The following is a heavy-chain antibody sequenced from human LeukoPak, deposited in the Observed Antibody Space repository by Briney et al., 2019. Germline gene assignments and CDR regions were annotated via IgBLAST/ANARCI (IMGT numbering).Heavy chain of an antibody. Sequence: GGSLRLSCAASGFPVSSNYMSWVRQAPGKGLEWVSVIYSGGSTYYADSVKGRFAISRDKSKNMLYLQMNSLRAEDTAVYYCASNYYVTKAAFDIWGQGTMVTVSS. CDR1: GFPVSSNY. CDR3: ASNYYVTKAAFDI. D-gene: IGHD3-10*02. V-gene: IGHV3-53*01. CDR2: IYSGGST. J-gene: IGHJ3*02.